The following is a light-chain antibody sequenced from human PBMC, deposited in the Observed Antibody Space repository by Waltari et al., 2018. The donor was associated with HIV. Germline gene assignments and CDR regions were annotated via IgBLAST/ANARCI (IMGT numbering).Light chain of an antibody. CDR2: GAS. V-gene: IGKV3-15*01. J-gene: IGKJ2*01. CDR3: QQYDNWPYT. CDR1: QSVNSQ. Sequence: EVVLTQSPAILPVSPGERVTLSCRASQSVNSQLAWYQQKGGQAPRLLIHGASSRASGITARFSDSGSVTDFSLTISSLKSEDFAIYYCQQYDNWPYTFGQVTKLDI.